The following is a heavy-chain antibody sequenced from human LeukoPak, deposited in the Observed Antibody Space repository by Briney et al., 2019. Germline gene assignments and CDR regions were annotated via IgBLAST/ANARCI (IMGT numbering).Heavy chain of an antibody. D-gene: IGHD2-21*02. CDR2: ISDYSSYI. J-gene: IGHJ4*02. V-gene: IGHV3-21*01. Sequence: GGSLRLSCAASGFTFSSYNMNWVRQAPGKGLEWVSSISDYSSYIYYADSVKGRFTISRDNAKNSLFLQMNSLRAEDTAVYYCARDGRCGGDCYASWGQGTLVTVSS. CDR1: GFTFSSYN. CDR3: ARDGRCGGDCYAS.